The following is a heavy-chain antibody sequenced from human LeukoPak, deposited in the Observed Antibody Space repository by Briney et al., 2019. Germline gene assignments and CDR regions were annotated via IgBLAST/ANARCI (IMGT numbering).Heavy chain of an antibody. D-gene: IGHD6-6*01. V-gene: IGHV3-23*01. J-gene: IGHJ4*02. CDR2: ITDTGHSI. Sequence: GGSLRLSCAASGFTFSSYAMSWVRQAPGKGLEWVSAITDTGHSIYYADSVKGRFTISRDNSKNTLNLQMNSLRAEDTAVYYCAKRVPYSSSSVYFDYWGQGTLVTVSS. CDR3: AKRVPYSSSSVYFDY. CDR1: GFTFSSYA.